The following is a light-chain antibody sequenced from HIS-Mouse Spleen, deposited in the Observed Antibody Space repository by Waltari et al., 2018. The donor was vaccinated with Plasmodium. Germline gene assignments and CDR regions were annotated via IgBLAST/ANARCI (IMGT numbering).Light chain of an antibody. CDR2: DVS. Sequence: QSALTQPASVSGSPAQSITISCTATSSDVGGYNYVSWYQQHPGKAPKLMINDVSNRPSGVSNRFSGSKSGNTASLTISGLQAEDEADYYCSSYTSSSTLYYVFGTGTKVTVL. V-gene: IGLV2-14*03. CDR1: SSDVGGYNY. J-gene: IGLJ1*01. CDR3: SSYTSSSTLYYV.